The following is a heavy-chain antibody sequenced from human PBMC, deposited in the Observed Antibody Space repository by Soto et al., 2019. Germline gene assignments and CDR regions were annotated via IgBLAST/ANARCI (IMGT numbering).Heavy chain of an antibody. CDR1: GFTFSSYG. CDR3: VRGVTDTTGSWF. J-gene: IGHJ4*02. CDR2: IWGDGSTT. V-gene: IGHV3-33*01. D-gene: IGHD4-17*01. Sequence: GGSLRLSCAASGFTFSSYGMHWVRQAPGKGLMWVSRIWGDGSTTYYADSVKGRFTISRDNARNTLFLQMNSLRAEDTAVYYCVRGVTDTTGSWFWGEGILVTVSS.